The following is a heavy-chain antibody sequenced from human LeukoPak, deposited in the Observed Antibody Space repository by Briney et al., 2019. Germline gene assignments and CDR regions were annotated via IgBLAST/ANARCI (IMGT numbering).Heavy chain of an antibody. CDR3: AKGGIVVVVAATLDAFDI. CDR1: GFTFSSYA. J-gene: IGHJ3*02. Sequence: GGSLRLSCAASGFTFSSYAMSWVRQAPGKGLEWVSAISGSGGSTYYADSVKGRFTIPRDNSKNTLYLQMNSLRAEDTAVYYCAKGGIVVVVAATLDAFDIWGQGTMVTVSP. D-gene: IGHD2-15*01. V-gene: IGHV3-23*01. CDR2: ISGSGGST.